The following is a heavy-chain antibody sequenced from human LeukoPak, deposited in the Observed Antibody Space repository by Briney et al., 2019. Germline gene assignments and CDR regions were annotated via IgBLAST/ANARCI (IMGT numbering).Heavy chain of an antibody. CDR1: GYSFTSYW. CDR3: ARRRSIDLFDY. D-gene: IGHD2-15*01. CDR2: LYPGDSDT. V-gene: IGHV5-51*01. J-gene: IGHJ4*02. Sequence: GESLKISCKGSGYSFTSYWIGWVGQMPGKGLEWMGILYPGDSDTRYSPSFQGQVTISADKAISTAYLQWSSLKASDTAMYYCARRRSIDLFDYWGQGTLVTVSS.